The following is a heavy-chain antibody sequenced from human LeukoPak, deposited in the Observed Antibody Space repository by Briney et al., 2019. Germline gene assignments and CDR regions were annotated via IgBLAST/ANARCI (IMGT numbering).Heavy chain of an antibody. CDR3: ARGTWSGYYYFDY. V-gene: IGHV4-59*01. J-gene: IGHJ4*02. D-gene: IGHD3-3*01. CDR2: IYHSGST. CDR1: GVSITSYY. Sequence: SETLSLTCTVSGVSITSYYWSWIRQPPGKGLEWIGSIYHSGSTNDNPSLKSRVTTSVDTSKNQFSLKLSSVTAADTAVYYCARGTWSGYYYFDYWGQGTLVTVSS.